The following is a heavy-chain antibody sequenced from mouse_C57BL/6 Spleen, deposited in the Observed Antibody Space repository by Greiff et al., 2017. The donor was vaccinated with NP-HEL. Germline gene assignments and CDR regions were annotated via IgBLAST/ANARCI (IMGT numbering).Heavy chain of an antibody. CDR1: GFTFSSYA. V-gene: IGHV5-9-1*02. CDR2: ISSGGDYI. D-gene: IGHD1-1*01. J-gene: IGHJ1*03. Sequence: EVNVVESGEGLVKPGGSLKLSCAASGFTFSSYAMSWVRQTPEKRLEWVAYISSGGDYIYYADTVKGRFTISRDNARNTLYLQMSSLKSEDTAMYYCTRDNYYGSSPRWYFDVWGTGTTVTVSS. CDR3: TRDNYYGSSPRWYFDV.